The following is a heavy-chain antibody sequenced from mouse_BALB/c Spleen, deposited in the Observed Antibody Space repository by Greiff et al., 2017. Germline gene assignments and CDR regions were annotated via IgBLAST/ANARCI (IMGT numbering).Heavy chain of an antibody. D-gene: IGHD1-1*01. J-gene: IGHJ4*01. CDR1: GFTFSSYA. Sequence: EVHLVESGGGLVKPGGSLKLSCAASGFTFSSYAMSWVRQTPEKRLEWVASISSGGSTYYPDSVKGRFTISRDNARNILYLQMSSLRSEDTAMYYCARDPLLRRSAMDYWGQGTSVTVSS. CDR3: ARDPLLRRSAMDY. V-gene: IGHV5-6-5*01. CDR2: ISSGGST.